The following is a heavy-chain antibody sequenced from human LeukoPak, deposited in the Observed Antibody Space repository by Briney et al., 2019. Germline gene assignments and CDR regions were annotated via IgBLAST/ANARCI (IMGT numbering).Heavy chain of an antibody. CDR1: GYTFTGYY. J-gene: IGHJ4*02. D-gene: IGHD4-17*01. CDR3: ARVRMTTVTNKFDY. Sequence: GASVKVSCKASGYTFTGYYMHWVRQAPGQGLEWMGWINPNSGGTNYAQKFQGRVTMTRDTSISTAYMELSRLRSDDTAVYYCARVRMTTVTNKFDYWGQGTLVTVSS. CDR2: INPNSGGT. V-gene: IGHV1-2*02.